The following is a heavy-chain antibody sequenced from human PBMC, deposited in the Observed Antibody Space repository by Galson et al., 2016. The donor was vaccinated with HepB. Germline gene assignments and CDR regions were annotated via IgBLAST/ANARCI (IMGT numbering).Heavy chain of an antibody. J-gene: IGHJ4*01. V-gene: IGHV3-30*18. D-gene: IGHD3-9*01. CDR2: ISFDGTDK. Sequence: SLRLSCAASAFTFSSYGMHWVRQAPGKGLEWVAIISFDGTDKYDADSVKVRFTISRDNSKKTLYLQMNSLRTEDTAVYYCEKSKIVLRSFDWLHGPDYWGQGTLVTVSS. CDR1: AFTFSSYG. CDR3: EKSKIVLRSFDWLHGPDY.